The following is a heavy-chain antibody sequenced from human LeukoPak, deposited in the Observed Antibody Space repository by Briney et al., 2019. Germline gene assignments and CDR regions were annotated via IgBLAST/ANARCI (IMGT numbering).Heavy chain of an antibody. Sequence: SETLSLTCTVSGGSISSSSYYWGWIRQPPGKGLEWIGSIYYSGSTYYNPSLKSRVTISVDTSKNQFSLKLSSVTAADTAVYYCVREVWDSSGPWGQGTLVTVSS. CDR1: GGSISSSSYY. D-gene: IGHD6-25*01. J-gene: IGHJ5*02. CDR3: VREVWDSSGP. V-gene: IGHV4-39*02. CDR2: IYYSGST.